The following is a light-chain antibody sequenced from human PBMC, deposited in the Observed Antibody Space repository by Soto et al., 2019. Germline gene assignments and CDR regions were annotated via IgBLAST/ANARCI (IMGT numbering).Light chain of an antibody. Sequence: EIVVTQSPGTLSLSPGESATLSCRASQSVSGRYLAWYQQKPGQSPRLLIYGASTRATGVPDRFSGSGSGTDFTLTISRLEPEDFAVYYCQQDGSSLPWTFGQGTTVEMK. V-gene: IGKV3-20*01. CDR3: QQDGSSLPWT. CDR2: GAS. J-gene: IGKJ1*01. CDR1: QSVSGRY.